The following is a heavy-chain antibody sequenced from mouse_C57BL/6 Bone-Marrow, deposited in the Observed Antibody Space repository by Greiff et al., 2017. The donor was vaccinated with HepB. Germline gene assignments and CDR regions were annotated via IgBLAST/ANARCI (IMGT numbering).Heavy chain of an antibody. CDR1: GYTFTDYY. CDR3: GGDGYTTWYFDV. CDR2: IFPGSGST. J-gene: IGHJ1*03. Sequence: QVQLKESGPELVKPGASVKISCKASGYTFTDYYINWVKQRPGQGLEWIGWIFPGSGSTYYNEKFKGKATLTVDKSSSTAYMLLSSLTSEDSAVYFCGGDGYTTWYFDVWGTGTTVTVSS. V-gene: IGHV1-75*01. D-gene: IGHD2-3*01.